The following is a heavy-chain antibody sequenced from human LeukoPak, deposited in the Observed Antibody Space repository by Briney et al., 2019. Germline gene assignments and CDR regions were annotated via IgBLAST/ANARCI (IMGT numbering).Heavy chain of an antibody. D-gene: IGHD6-13*01. CDR3: ARVLIAATGGDY. J-gene: IGHJ4*02. CDR2: INTDGSTT. CDR1: GFIFSSHW. V-gene: IGHV3-74*01. Sequence: GGSLRLSCAASGFIFSSHWMHWVRQAPGKGLVWVSRINTDGSTTSYADSVKGRFTISRDNAKNTVYLQMNSLRADDTAVYYCARVLIAATGGDYWGQGTLVTVFS.